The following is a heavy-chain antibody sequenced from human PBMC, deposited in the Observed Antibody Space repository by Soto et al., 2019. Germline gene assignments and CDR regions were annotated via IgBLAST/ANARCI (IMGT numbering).Heavy chain of an antibody. Sequence: SETLSISCTVSGGSISSGGDCWSWIRQHPGKGLEWIGYIYYSGSTYYNPSLKSRVTISVDTSKNQFSLKLSSVTAADTAVYYCARRSRPFRLDYWGQGTLVTVSS. V-gene: IGHV4-31*03. CDR1: GGSISSGGDC. J-gene: IGHJ4*02. CDR3: ARRSRPFRLDY. CDR2: IYYSGST. D-gene: IGHD1-26*01.